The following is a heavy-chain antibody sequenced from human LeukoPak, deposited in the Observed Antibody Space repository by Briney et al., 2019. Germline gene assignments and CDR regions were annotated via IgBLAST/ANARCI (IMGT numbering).Heavy chain of an antibody. D-gene: IGHD3-10*01. CDR2: ISYDGSNK. V-gene: IGHV3-30*04. J-gene: IGHJ5*02. Sequence: GGSLRLSCAASGFTLSSYAMHWVRQAPGKGLEWVAVISYDGSNKYYADSVKGRFTISRDNSKNTLYQQMNSLRAEDTAVYYCARSITMVRGWFDPWGQGTLVTVSS. CDR1: GFTLSSYA. CDR3: ARSITMVRGWFDP.